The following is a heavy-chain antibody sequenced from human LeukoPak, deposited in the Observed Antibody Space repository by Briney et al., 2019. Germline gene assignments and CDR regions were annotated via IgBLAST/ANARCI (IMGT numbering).Heavy chain of an antibody. D-gene: IGHD6-13*01. CDR3: AKVDGVRAAPGRGRVDS. CDR1: GFAFSSYV. V-gene: IGHV3-23*01. CDR2: ISGSGGST. Sequence: HPGGSLRLSCAASGFAFSSYVMTWVRQAPGKGLEWVSGISGSGGSTYDADSVKGRSTVSRDNSKSTLYLQLNSLRAEDTAVYYCAKVDGVRAAPGRGRVDSWGQGTLVTVSS. J-gene: IGHJ4*02.